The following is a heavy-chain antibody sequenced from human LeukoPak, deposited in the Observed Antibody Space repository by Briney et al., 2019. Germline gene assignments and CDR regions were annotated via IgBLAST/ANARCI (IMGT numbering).Heavy chain of an antibody. D-gene: IGHD3-9*01. V-gene: IGHV4-39*07. CDR3: ARGSFSTPGYDILTGYKY. CDR2: INHSGST. Sequence: SETLSLTCTVSGGSISSSSYSWSWIRQPPGKGLEWIGEINHSGSTNYNPSLKSRVTISVDTSKNQFSLKLSSVTAADTAVYYCARGSFSTPGYDILTGYKYWGQGTLVTVSS. J-gene: IGHJ4*02. CDR1: GGSISSSSYS.